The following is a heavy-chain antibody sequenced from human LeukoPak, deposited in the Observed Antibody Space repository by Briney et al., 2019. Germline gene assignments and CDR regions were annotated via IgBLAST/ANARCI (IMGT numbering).Heavy chain of an antibody. J-gene: IGHJ4*02. CDR2: ISAYNGNT. V-gene: IGHV1-18*01. D-gene: IGHD3-10*01. Sequence: GALVKVSCKASGYTFTSYGISWVRQAPGQGLEWMGWISAYNGNTNYAQKTQRRVTNTTEASTSTAYMQLRSLRSDDEAGYYCATNSSKWFGELLSHYFDYWGQGTLVTVSS. CDR1: GYTFTSYG. CDR3: ATNSSKWFGELLSHYFDY.